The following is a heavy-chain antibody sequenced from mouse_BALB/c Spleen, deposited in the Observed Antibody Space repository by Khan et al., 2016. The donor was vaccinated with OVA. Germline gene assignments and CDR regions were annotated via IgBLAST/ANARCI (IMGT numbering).Heavy chain of an antibody. CDR3: ARDGSRYNYAMDY. CDR1: GYSITSDYA. CDR2: ISPSGST. J-gene: IGHJ4*01. V-gene: IGHV3-2*02. Sequence: EVQLQESGPGLVKPSQSLSLTCTVTGYSITSDYARNWIRQFPGNKLEWMGYISPSGSTNYNPALKSRISITRDTSKNQFFMQLNSVTTEDTATYYCARDGSRYNYAMDYWGQGTSVTVSS. D-gene: IGHD2-3*01.